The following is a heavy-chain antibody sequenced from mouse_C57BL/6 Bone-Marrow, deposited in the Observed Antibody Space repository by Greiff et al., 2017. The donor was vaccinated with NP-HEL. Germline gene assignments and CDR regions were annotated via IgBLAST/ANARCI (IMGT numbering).Heavy chain of an antibody. CDR1: GYTFTSYW. J-gene: IGHJ3*01. CDR3: ARGIFLLLRSPGFAD. D-gene: IGHD1-1*01. Sequence: QVQLKQPGAELVMPGASVKLSCKASGYTFTSYWMHWVKQRPGQGLEWIGEIDPSDSYTNSNQKFKGKSTLTVDKSSSTAYMQLSSLTSEDSAVYYCARGIFLLLRSPGFADWGQGTLVTVSA. CDR2: IDPSDSYT. V-gene: IGHV1-69*01.